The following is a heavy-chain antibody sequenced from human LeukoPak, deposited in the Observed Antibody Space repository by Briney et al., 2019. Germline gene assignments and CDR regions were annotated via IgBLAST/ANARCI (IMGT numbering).Heavy chain of an antibody. CDR1: GDSVASGGYY. CDR2: IYYSVST. V-gene: IGHV4-61*08. D-gene: IGHD3-10*01. J-gene: IGHJ5*02. CDR3: ARGGRGRNWFDP. Sequence: SETLSLTCTVSGDSVASGGYYWNWIRQPPGKGLEWIGYIYYSVSTNYNLSLKSRVTISLDTSENQFSLELTSVTAADTAVYYCARGGRGRNWFDPWGQGTLVTVSS.